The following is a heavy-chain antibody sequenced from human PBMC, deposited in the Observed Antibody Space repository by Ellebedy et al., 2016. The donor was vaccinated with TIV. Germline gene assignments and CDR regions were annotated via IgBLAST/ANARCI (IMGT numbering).Heavy chain of an antibody. V-gene: IGHV4-59*01. Sequence: MPSETLSLTCTVSGGSISSYYWSWIRQPPGKGLEWIGYIYYSGSTNYTPSLKSRVTIAVDTSKKQISLKLSSVTAADTAVYYCARSSGWDRFDYWGQGTLVTVSS. CDR1: GGSISSYY. J-gene: IGHJ4*02. D-gene: IGHD6-19*01. CDR2: IYYSGST. CDR3: ARSSGWDRFDY.